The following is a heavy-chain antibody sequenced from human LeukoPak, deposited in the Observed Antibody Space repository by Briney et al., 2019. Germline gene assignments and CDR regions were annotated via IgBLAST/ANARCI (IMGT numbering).Heavy chain of an antibody. CDR1: GFTFSDYA. J-gene: IGHJ4*02. CDR3: AKGIRRSHPMTPFDN. Sequence: PGGSLRLSCAASGFTFSDYAMAWVRQAPGKGLEWVSVISGTGGATYYADFLKGRFTISRDNSENTLILQMNSLRPEDTALYYCAKGIRRSHPMTPFDNWGQGTLVTVSS. D-gene: IGHD3-22*01. V-gene: IGHV3-23*01. CDR2: ISGTGGAT.